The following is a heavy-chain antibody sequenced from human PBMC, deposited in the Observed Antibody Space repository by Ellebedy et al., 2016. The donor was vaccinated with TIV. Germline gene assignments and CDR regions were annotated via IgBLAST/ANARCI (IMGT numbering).Heavy chain of an antibody. J-gene: IGHJ6*03. CDR1: GDSISSGNYY. CDR2: IYTSGRT. V-gene: IGHV4-61*02. CDR3: ARVSYSAFYMDV. D-gene: IGHD2-21*01. Sequence: SETLSLXXTVSGDSISSGNYYWSWIRQPAGKGLEWIGRIYTSGRTDYNPSLKSRVTMSIDMSKNQFSLNLTSVTAADTAVYYCARVSYSAFYMDVWGKGTTVTVSS.